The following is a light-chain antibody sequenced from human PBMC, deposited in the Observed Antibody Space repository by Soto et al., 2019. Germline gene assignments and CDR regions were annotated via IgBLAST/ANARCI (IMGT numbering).Light chain of an antibody. CDR3: QKYNSAPRT. CDR1: QGISKY. V-gene: IGKV1-27*01. J-gene: IGKJ1*01. Sequence: DIQMTQSPSSLSASVGDRVTITCRASQGISKYLPWYQQRPGKGPKLLIYAASSLQSGVPSRFSGSGSGTDFTLTISSLQPEDVATYYCQKYNSAPRTFGQGTKVEI. CDR2: AAS.